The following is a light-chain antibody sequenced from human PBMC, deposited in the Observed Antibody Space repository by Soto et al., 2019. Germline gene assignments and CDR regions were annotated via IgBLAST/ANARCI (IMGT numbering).Light chain of an antibody. Sequence: QSVLAQPRSVSGSPGHSVTISCTGTSSDVGGYSYVSWYQQHPGKAPKLMISDVSKRPSGVPDRFSGSKFGKTASLTISGLQAEDEPDYYCCSYAGAFTYVFGSGTKVTVL. V-gene: IGLV2-11*01. CDR1: SSDVGGYSY. J-gene: IGLJ1*01. CDR3: CSYAGAFTYV. CDR2: DVS.